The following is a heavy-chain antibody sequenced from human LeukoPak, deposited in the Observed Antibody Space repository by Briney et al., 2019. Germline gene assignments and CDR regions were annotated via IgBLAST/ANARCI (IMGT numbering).Heavy chain of an antibody. CDR1: GFTFSSYA. V-gene: IGHV3-30-3*01. D-gene: IGHD6-19*01. CDR3: ARTGNVAGSEYFQH. CDR2: ISYDGSNK. Sequence: GRSLRLSCAASGFTFSSYAMHWVRQAPGKGLEWVAVISYDGSNKYYADSVKGRFTISRAKNTLYLQMSSLRAEDTAVYYCARTGNVAGSEYFQHWGQGTLVTVSS. J-gene: IGHJ1*01.